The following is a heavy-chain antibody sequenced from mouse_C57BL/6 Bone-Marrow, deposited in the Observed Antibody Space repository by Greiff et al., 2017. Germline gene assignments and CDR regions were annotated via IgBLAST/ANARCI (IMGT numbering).Heavy chain of an antibody. CDR1: GYAFSSSW. J-gene: IGHJ2*01. D-gene: IGHD2-5*01. CDR2: IYPGDGDT. CDR3: ARTGGYSNYLLCYFDD. Sequence: VQVVESGPELVKPGASVKISCKASGYAFSSSWMNWVKQRPGKGLEWIGRIYPGDGDTNYNGKFKGKATLTAAKSSSTAYMQLSSLTSEDSAVYFCARTGGYSNYLLCYFDDWGQGTTLTVSS. V-gene: IGHV1-82*01.